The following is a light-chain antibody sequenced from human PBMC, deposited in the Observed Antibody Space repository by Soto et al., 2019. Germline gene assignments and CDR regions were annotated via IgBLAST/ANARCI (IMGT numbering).Light chain of an antibody. CDR3: SSYAGSNNLGV. V-gene: IGLV2-8*01. CDR2: EVS. CDR1: SSDVGGYSY. Sequence: QSVLTQPPSASGSPGQSVTISCTGTSSDVGGYSYVSWYQQHPGKAPKLMIYEVSKRPSGVPDRFSGSKSGNTASLTVSGLQAEDEADYYCSSYAGSNNLGVFGTGTKVTVL. J-gene: IGLJ1*01.